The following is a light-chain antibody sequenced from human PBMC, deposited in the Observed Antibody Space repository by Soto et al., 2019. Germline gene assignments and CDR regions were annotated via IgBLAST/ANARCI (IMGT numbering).Light chain of an antibody. J-gene: IGLJ3*02. CDR2: RNN. CDR3: ATWDDSLNGPV. V-gene: IGLV1-44*01. CDR1: SSNLGDNT. Sequence: QSVLTQPPSASGTPGQRVTISCTGSSSNLGDNTVNWYQQLPGTAPNHLIYRNNRRPSEVPDRLSASKCGTSASLAISGLQSDDEADYYCATWDDSLNGPVFGGGTKLTVL.